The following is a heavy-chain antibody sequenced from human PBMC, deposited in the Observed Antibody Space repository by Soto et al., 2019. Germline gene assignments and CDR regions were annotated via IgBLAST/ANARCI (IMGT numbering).Heavy chain of an antibody. CDR1: GYTFTIYY. Sequence: ASVKVSCKASGYTFTIYYMHWVLQAPGQGLEWMGIINPSGGSTSYAQKFQGRVTMTRDTSTSTVYMELSSLRSEDTAVYYCAVLYCSSTSCYPYYGMDVWGQGTTVTVSS. CDR2: INPSGGST. D-gene: IGHD2-2*01. J-gene: IGHJ6*02. CDR3: AVLYCSSTSCYPYYGMDV. V-gene: IGHV1-46*01.